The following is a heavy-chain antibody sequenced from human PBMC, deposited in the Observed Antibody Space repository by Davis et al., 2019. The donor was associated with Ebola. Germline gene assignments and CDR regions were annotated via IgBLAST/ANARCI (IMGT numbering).Heavy chain of an antibody. J-gene: IGHJ5*02. V-gene: IGHV4-59*01. Sequence: SETLSLTCTVSGGSISSYYWSWIRQPPGKGLEWIGYLYYSGSTNYNPSLKSRVTILVDTSKNQFSLKLSSVTAADTAVYYCASLSGDYRAYNWFDPWAREPWSLSP. CDR2: LYYSGST. CDR1: GGSISSYY. CDR3: ASLSGDYRAYNWFDP. D-gene: IGHD5-12*01.